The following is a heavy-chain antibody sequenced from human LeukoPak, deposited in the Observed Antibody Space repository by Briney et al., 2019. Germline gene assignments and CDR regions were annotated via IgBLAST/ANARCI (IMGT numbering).Heavy chain of an antibody. CDR2: ISGSGSDL. J-gene: IGHJ6*02. CDR1: GFTFSDYY. D-gene: IGHD2-15*01. Sequence: PGGSLRLSCVACGFTFSDYYMSWIRQAPGRGLEWVSYISGSGSDLYYADSVKGRLTISRDNAKNSLYLQMNSLRAEDTAVYYCARSVGYYYTMDVWGQGTTVTVSS. V-gene: IGHV3-11*01. CDR3: ARSVGYYYTMDV.